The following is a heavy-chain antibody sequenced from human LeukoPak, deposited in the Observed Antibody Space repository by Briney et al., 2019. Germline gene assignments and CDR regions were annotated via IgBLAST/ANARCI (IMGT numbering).Heavy chain of an antibody. Sequence: GGSLEISCQGPGSNFIDNWIGWARQLPGKGLEWMGIIYPGDSDTRYSPSFQGQVTISADKSISTAYLQWSSLKASDTAMYYCARGTTGTTALFDIWGQGTMVTVSS. CDR1: GSNFIDNW. CDR3: ARGTTGTTALFDI. CDR2: IYPGDSDT. J-gene: IGHJ3*02. V-gene: IGHV5-51*01. D-gene: IGHD1-1*01.